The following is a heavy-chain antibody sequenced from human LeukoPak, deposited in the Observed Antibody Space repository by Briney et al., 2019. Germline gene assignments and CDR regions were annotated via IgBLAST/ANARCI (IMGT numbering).Heavy chain of an antibody. CDR1: GYTFTSYY. D-gene: IGHD3-22*01. Sequence: GASVKVSCKASGYTFTSYYMHWVRQAPGQGLEWMGIINPSGGSTSYAHKFQGRVTMTRDMSTSTVYMELSSLRAEDTAVYYCARDLPPGYYDSSGYPHYWGQGTLVTVSS. CDR2: INPSGGST. J-gene: IGHJ4*02. CDR3: ARDLPPGYYDSSGYPHY. V-gene: IGHV1-46*01.